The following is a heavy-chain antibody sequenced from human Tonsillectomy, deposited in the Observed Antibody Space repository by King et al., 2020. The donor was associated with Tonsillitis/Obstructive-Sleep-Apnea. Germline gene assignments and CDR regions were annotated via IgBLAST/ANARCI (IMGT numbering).Heavy chain of an antibody. CDR1: GFTFSSYA. CDR2: ISGSGGST. Sequence: VQLVESGGGLVQPGGSLRLSCAASGFTFSSYAMSWVRQAPGKGLEWVSAISGSGGSTYYADSVKGRVTISRDNSKNTLYLQMNSLRAEDTAVYYCAKDLRDIVVVPAAIGPYYYYYMDVWGKGTTVTVSS. CDR3: AKDLRDIVVVPAAIGPYYYYYMDV. D-gene: IGHD2-2*01. V-gene: IGHV3-23*04. J-gene: IGHJ6*03.